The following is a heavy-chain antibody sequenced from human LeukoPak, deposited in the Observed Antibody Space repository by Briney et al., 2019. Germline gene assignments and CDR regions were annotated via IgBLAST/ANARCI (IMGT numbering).Heavy chain of an antibody. CDR2: VTGSGGST. V-gene: IGHV3-23*01. D-gene: IGHD2-21*02. CDR1: GFTFSTYA. CDR3: AKDLVVETPTGIFDF. Sequence: GGSLRLSCAASGFTFSTYAMGWVRQAPGKGLEWVSTVTGSGGSTYYADSVNGRFTISRGNSKNTLFLQMASLSADDTALYYCAKDLVVETPTGIFDFWGQGTLVTVSS. J-gene: IGHJ4*02.